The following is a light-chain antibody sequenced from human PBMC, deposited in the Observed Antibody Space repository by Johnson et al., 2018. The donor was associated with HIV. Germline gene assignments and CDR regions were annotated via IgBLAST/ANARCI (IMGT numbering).Light chain of an antibody. CDR3: GTWDTSLSTYV. CDR2: DTY. CDR1: SSNIGNNY. J-gene: IGLJ1*01. V-gene: IGLV1-51*01. Sequence: QAVLTQPPSVSAAPGQKVTISCSGSSSNIGNNYVSWYQQLPGTAPKLLIFDTYQRPSGIPDRFSGSKSGTSATLGITGLQTGDEADYYCGTWDTSLSTYVFGTGTKVPVL.